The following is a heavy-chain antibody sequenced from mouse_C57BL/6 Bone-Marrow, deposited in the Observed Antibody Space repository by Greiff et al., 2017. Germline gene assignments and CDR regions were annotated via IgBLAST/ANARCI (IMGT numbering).Heavy chain of an antibody. CDR3: ASDYYGSSDFDY. Sequence: VQLQQPGAELVKPGASVKLSCKASGYTFTSYWMHWVKQRPGQSLEWIGNINPSNGGTNYNEKFKGKATLTVDKSSSTAYMQLSSLTSEDSAVYYCASDYYGSSDFDYWGQGTSLTVSS. D-gene: IGHD1-1*01. CDR1: GYTFTSYW. V-gene: IGHV1-53*01. J-gene: IGHJ2*02. CDR2: INPSNGGT.